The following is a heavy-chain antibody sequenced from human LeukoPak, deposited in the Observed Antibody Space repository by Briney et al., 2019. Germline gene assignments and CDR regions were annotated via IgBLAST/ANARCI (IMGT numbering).Heavy chain of an antibody. D-gene: IGHD3-22*01. CDR3: ARDQDYYDSSGDFDY. CDR1: GFTFSSYV. J-gene: IGHJ4*02. CDR2: ITYDGSNK. Sequence: PGRSLRLSCAASGFTFSSYVMHWVRQAPGKGLEWGAVITYDGSNKYYADSVKGRFTISRDNSKNTLYLQMNSLRAEDTAVYYCARDQDYYDSSGDFDYWGQGTLVTVSS. V-gene: IGHV3-30-3*01.